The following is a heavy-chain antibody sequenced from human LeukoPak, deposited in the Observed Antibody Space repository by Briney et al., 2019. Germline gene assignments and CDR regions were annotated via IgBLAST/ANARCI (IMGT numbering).Heavy chain of an antibody. CDR3: AKDVASVDYANWFDP. CDR1: GFTFSSYA. CDR2: ISGSGGST. J-gene: IGHJ5*02. V-gene: IGHV3-23*01. D-gene: IGHD4-17*01. Sequence: PGGSLRLSCAASGFTFSSYAMSWVRQAPGKGLEWVSAISGSGGSTYYADSVKGRFTISRDNSKNTLYLQMNSLRAEDTAVHYCAKDVASVDYANWFDPWGQGTLVTVSS.